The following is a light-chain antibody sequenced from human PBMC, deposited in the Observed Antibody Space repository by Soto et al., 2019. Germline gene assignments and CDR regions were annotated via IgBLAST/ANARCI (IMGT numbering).Light chain of an antibody. CDR2: GDS. CDR3: QIWDGGSAHVV. Sequence: SYELTQPPSVSVAPGQTARITCGGDNIGNKGVHWYQQRPGQAPVLVVFGDSDRPSGIPERISGSKSANTATLTISRVEAGDEADYFCQIWDGGSAHVVFGGGTKLTVL. V-gene: IGLV3-21*02. J-gene: IGLJ2*01. CDR1: NIGNKG.